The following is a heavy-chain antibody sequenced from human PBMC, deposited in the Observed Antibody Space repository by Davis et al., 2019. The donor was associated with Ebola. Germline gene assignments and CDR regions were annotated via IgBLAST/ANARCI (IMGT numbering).Heavy chain of an antibody. V-gene: IGHV4-39*01. D-gene: IGHD6-6*01. CDR3: ARPLASSSGYNWFDP. J-gene: IGHJ5*02. Sequence: PSETLSLTCTVSGGSISSSSYYWGWIRQPPGKGLEWIGSIYYSGSTYYNPSLKSRVTISVDTSKNQFSLKLSSVTAADTAVYYCARPLASSSGYNWFDPWGQGTLVTVSS. CDR2: IYYSGST. CDR1: GGSISSSSYY.